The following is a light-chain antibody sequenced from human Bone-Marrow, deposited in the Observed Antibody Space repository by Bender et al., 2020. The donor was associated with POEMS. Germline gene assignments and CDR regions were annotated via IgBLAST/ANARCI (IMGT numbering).Light chain of an antibody. CDR2: DVT. CDR3: QSADASGLHVV. CDR1: NSDVGGYSY. Sequence: QSVLTQPASVSGSPGQSITISCTGINSDVGGYSYVSWYQQHPGEAPKLMIYDVTNRPSGVSDRFSGSTSGTMVTLTISGVQAEDEADYHCQSADASGLHVVFGGGTKLTVL. J-gene: IGLJ2*01. V-gene: IGLV2-14*03.